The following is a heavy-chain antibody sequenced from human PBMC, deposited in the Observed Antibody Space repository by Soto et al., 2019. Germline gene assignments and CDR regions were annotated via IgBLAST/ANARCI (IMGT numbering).Heavy chain of an antibody. D-gene: IGHD6-6*01. V-gene: IGHV4-39*01. Sequence: PSETLSLTCTVSGGSISSNSYYWGWIRQPPGKGLEWIGTMYYSGSTYYNPSLKSRVTISVDTSKNQFSLRLRSVTAADTAIYYCARLAYSSSVGDYWGQGTLVPSPQ. CDR3: ARLAYSSSVGDY. CDR2: MYYSGST. J-gene: IGHJ4*02. CDR1: GGSISSNSYY.